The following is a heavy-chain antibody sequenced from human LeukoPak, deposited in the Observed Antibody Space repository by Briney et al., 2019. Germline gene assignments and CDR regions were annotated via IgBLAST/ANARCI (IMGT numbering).Heavy chain of an antibody. CDR2: ISYDGSNK. J-gene: IGHJ4*02. Sequence: PGGSLRLSCAASGFTFSSYAMHWARQAPGKGLEGVAVISYDGSNKYYADSVKGRFTISRDNSKNTLYLQMNSLRAEDTAVYYCAKDRLVVVPAAMPKARGLFDYWGQGTLVTVSS. CDR3: AKDRLVVVPAAMPKARGLFDY. CDR1: GFTFSSYA. D-gene: IGHD2-2*01. V-gene: IGHV3-30*18.